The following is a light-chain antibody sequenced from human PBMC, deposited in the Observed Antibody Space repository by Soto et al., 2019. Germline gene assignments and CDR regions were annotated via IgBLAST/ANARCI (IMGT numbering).Light chain of an antibody. Sequence: DIQMTQSPSTLSASIGDRVTITCRASQSISNWLAWYQQKPGQAPKLLIYRESNLEGGVPSSFSGSGSGTEFTLTISSLQPDAFATYYWHQSNSYSTFGGGNKVEIK. J-gene: IGKJ4*01. V-gene: IGKV1-5*03. CDR2: RES. CDR3: HQSNSYST. CDR1: QSISNW.